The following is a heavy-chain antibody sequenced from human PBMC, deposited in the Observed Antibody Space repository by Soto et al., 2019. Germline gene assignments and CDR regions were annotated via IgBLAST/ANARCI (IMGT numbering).Heavy chain of an antibody. D-gene: IGHD3-10*01. J-gene: IGHJ6*02. Sequence: QVQLVQSGAEVKKPGSSVKVSCKTSGVSFNNNGIGWVRQAPGHGLEWMGGVSPPFRTSNYARKFQGRISITAEASTGTGSRERRSGGAEDTAQYYCARVLYYGSGSYSPYGMDVWGQGTTVTVSS. CDR3: ARVLYYGSGSYSPYGMDV. V-gene: IGHV1-69*01. CDR2: VSPPFRTS. CDR1: GVSFNNNG.